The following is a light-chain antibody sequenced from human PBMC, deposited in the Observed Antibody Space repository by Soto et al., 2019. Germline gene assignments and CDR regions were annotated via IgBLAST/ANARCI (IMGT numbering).Light chain of an antibody. V-gene: IGKV1-39*01. J-gene: IGKJ2*01. Sequence: DIQMTQSPSSLSASVGDRVTITCRASQSISSYLNWYQQKPGKAPKLLIYAASSLQSGVPSRFSGSGSGTDFNPTISSLQPEDFATYYCQQSYSTPRTFGQGTKPEIK. CDR2: AAS. CDR3: QQSYSTPRT. CDR1: QSISSY.